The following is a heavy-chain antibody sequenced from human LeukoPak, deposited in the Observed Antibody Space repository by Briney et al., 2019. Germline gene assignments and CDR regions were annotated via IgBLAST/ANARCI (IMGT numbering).Heavy chain of an antibody. J-gene: IGHJ4*02. CDR3: AKGKWYSGTYHFDY. Sequence: GGSLRLSCAASGFTFDDYAMHWVRQAPGKGMEWVSGISWNSDTIGYADSVKGRFTISRDNAKNSLYLQMNSLRAEDTALYYCAKGKWYSGTYHFDYWGQGTLVTVSS. V-gene: IGHV3-9*01. CDR2: ISWNSDTI. CDR1: GFTFDDYA. D-gene: IGHD1-26*01.